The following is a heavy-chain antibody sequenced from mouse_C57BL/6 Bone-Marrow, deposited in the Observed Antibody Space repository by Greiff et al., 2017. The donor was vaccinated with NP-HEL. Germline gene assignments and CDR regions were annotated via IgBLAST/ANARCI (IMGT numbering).Heavy chain of an antibody. CDR3: ARKGLTGEFAY. Sequence: VKLMESGPGLVQPSQSLSITCTVSGFSLTSYGVHWVRQSPGKGLEWLGVIWSGGSTDYNAAFISRLSISKDNSKSQVFFKMNSLQADDTAIYYCARKGLTGEFAYWGQGTLVTVSA. D-gene: IGHD4-1*01. J-gene: IGHJ3*01. V-gene: IGHV2-2*01. CDR1: GFSLTSYG. CDR2: IWSGGST.